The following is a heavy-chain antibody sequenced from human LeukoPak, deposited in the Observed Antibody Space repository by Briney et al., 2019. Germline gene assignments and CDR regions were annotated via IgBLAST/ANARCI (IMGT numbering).Heavy chain of an antibody. Sequence: GASVTVSCKASGYTFNKYGISWVRQAPGQGLEWMGWISCYNRDTRYAQKFQGRVTMTIDTSTSTVHMDLRSLRSDDTAVYYCARDPSNTSGYRVYHDYWGQGALVTVSS. J-gene: IGHJ4*02. CDR1: GYTFNKYG. CDR3: ARDPSNTSGYRVYHDY. CDR2: ISCYNRDT. V-gene: IGHV1-18*01. D-gene: IGHD5/OR15-5a*01.